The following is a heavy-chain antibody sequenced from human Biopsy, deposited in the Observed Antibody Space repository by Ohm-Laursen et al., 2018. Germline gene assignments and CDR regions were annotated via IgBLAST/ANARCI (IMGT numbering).Heavy chain of an antibody. D-gene: IGHD4-23*01. J-gene: IGHJ1*01. CDR3: ARGSNEYGGLYFPH. V-gene: IGHV4-59*11. CDR2: ISHTGYT. Sequence: GTVSLTCTVSGGSFTGHYWTWIRQPPGKGLEWIGHISHTGYTSYKSSLKSRVTISLDTSRKHFSLRLTSLAAADTAVYYCARGSNEYGGLYFPHWGQGTLVTVSS. CDR1: GGSFTGHY.